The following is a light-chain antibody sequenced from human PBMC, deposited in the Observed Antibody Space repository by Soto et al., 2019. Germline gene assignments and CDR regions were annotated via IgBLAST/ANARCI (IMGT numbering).Light chain of an antibody. J-gene: IGLJ1*01. CDR3: CSYAGSSTYV. Sequence: QSALTQPASVSGSPGQSITISCTGTSSDVGGYNLVSWYQQHPSKAPKLMSYDVSKRPSGVSNRSSGSKSGNTASLTISGLQAEDEADYYCCSYAGSSTYVFGTGTKLTVL. CDR1: SSDVGGYNL. CDR2: DVS. V-gene: IGLV2-23*02.